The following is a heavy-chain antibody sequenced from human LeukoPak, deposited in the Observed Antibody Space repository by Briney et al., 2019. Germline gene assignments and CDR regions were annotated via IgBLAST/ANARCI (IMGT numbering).Heavy chain of an antibody. CDR3: ARRRHKQQISYSREPGGFDS. Sequence: RTSETLSLTCGVYGGSFSGYYWSWIRQPPGKGLEWIGDIYHSGNTNYNPSLKSRVTISVDTSNNQFSLKLSSVTAADTAVYYCARRRHKQQISYSREPGGFDSWGQGILLTVSS. V-gene: IGHV4-34*01. CDR2: IYHSGNT. D-gene: IGHD2-15*01. J-gene: IGHJ5*01. CDR1: GGSFSGYY.